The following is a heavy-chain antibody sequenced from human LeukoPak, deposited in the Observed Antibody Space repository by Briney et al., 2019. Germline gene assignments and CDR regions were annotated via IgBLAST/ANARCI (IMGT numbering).Heavy chain of an antibody. CDR2: ISAYNGNT. CDR1: GYTFTNYG. D-gene: IGHD6-13*01. V-gene: IGHV1-18*01. J-gene: IGHJ5*02. CDR3: ARSPPRYSNYNWFDP. Sequence: ASVKVSCKASGYTFTNYGISWVRRAPGQGLEWMGWISAYNGNTNYAQNLQGRVTMTTDTSTSTAYMELRSLRSNDTAVYYCARSPPRYSNYNWFDPWGQGTLVTVSS.